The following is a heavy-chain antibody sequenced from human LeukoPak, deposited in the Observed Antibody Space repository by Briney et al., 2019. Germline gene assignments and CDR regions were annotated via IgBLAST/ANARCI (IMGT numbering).Heavy chain of an antibody. CDR2: IYPGDSDT. Sequence: GESLKISCKGSGYSFTSYWIGWVRQMPGKGLEWMGIIYPGDSDTRYSPSFQGQVTIPADKSISTAYLQWSSLKAPDTAMYYCARAATYYYDSSGYSHFDYWGQGTLVTVSS. D-gene: IGHD3-22*01. J-gene: IGHJ4*02. V-gene: IGHV5-51*01. CDR3: ARAATYYYDSSGYSHFDY. CDR1: GYSFTSYW.